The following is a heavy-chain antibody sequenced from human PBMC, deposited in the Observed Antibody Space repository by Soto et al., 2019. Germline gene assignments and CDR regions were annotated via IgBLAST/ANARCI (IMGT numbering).Heavy chain of an antibody. D-gene: IGHD2-15*01. CDR3: ARGALPPICSGGSCYSYYFDY. CDR2: IYYSGST. J-gene: IGHJ4*02. Sequence: QLQLQESGPGLVKPSETLSLTCTVSGGSISSSSYYWGWIRQPPGKGLEWIGSIYYSGSTYYNPSLKSRVTISVDTSKNQFSLKLSSVTAADTAVYYCARGALPPICSGGSCYSYYFDYWGQGTLVTVSS. V-gene: IGHV4-39*01. CDR1: GGSISSSSYY.